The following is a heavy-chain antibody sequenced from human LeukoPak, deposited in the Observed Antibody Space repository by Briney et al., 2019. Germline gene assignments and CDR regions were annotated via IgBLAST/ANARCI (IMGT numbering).Heavy chain of an antibody. V-gene: IGHV3-7*04. CDR2: IKQDGSEK. CDR3: ARSKYSSSWYYSYYGMDV. J-gene: IGHJ6*02. Sequence: GGSLRLSCAASGFTFSSYWMSWVRQAPGKGLEWVANIKQDGSEKYYVDSVKGRFTISRDNAKNSLYLQMNSLRAEDTAVYYCARSKYSSSWYYSYYGMDVWGQGTPVTVSS. D-gene: IGHD6-13*01. CDR1: GFTFSSYW.